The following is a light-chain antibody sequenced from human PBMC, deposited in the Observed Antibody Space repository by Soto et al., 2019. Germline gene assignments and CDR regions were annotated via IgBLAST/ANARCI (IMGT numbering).Light chain of an antibody. CDR3: QQLNSYPIT. J-gene: IGKJ5*01. CDR2: AAS. CDR1: QGISSY. V-gene: IGKV1-9*01. Sequence: DIQLTQSPSFLSASVGDRVTITCRASQGISSYLAWYQQKPGKAPKLLIYAASTLQSGVPSRFSGSGSGTEFTLTIIRLQPEDFVTYYCQQLNSYPITFGQGTRLEIK.